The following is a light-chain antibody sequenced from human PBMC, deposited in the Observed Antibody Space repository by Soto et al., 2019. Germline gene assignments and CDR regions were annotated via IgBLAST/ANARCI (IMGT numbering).Light chain of an antibody. J-gene: IGKJ3*01. CDR3: QHYGTSAL. CDR2: GAS. V-gene: IGKV3-20*01. CDR1: QSVSSSY. Sequence: EIVLTQSPGTLSLSPGERATLSCRASQSVSSSYLAWYQQKPGQAPRLLIYGASSRATGIPDRFSVSASGTEFTLTISRLEPEDFAVYYCQHYGTSALFGPGTKVDIK.